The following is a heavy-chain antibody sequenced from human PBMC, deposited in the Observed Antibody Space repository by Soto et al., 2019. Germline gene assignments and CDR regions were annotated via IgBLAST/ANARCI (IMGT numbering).Heavy chain of an antibody. V-gene: IGHV1-18*01. CDR2: ISLYSDGA. Sequence: QVQLVQSGGEVKRPGASVKVSCKPSGYTFSNYGITWVRQSPGQPLEWLGWISLYSDGANYAQKFQGRVSMTTDTSTTTAHMELRSLRSDDTAVYYCARVVPGAEAWFGPWGQGTLVTVSS. CDR3: ARVVPGAEAWFGP. D-gene: IGHD2-2*01. CDR1: GYTFSNYG. J-gene: IGHJ5*02.